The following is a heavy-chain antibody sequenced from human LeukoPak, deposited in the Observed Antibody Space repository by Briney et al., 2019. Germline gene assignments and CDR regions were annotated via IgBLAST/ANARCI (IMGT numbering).Heavy chain of an antibody. Sequence: GGSLRLSCAASGFTFSSYWMSWVRQAPGKGLEWVANIRQDGSEKYYVDSVKGRFTISRDNAKNSLYLQMNSLRAEDTAVYYCAAGSTSCYSCGWFGPWGQGTLVTVSS. CDR2: IRQDGSEK. V-gene: IGHV3-7*02. D-gene: IGHD2-2*01. CDR1: GFTFSSYW. J-gene: IGHJ5*02. CDR3: AAGSTSCYSCGWFGP.